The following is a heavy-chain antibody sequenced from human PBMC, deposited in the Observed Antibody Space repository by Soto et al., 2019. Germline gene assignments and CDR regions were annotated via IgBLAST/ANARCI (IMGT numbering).Heavy chain of an antibody. D-gene: IGHD1-7*01. CDR1: GGSISSSSYY. Sequence: SETLSLTCTVSGGSISSSSYYWGWIRQPPEKGLEWIGSIYYSGSTYYNPSLKSRVTISVDTSKNQFSLKLSSVTAADTAVYYCARDLELGWFDPWGQGTLVT. CDR2: IYYSGST. V-gene: IGHV4-39*07. J-gene: IGHJ5*02. CDR3: ARDLELGWFDP.